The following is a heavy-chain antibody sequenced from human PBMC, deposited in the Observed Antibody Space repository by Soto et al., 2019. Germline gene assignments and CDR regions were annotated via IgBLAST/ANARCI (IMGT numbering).Heavy chain of an antibody. J-gene: IGHJ6*02. CDR3: ARVSSSIVVVPDYGMDV. V-gene: IGHV1-18*04. CDR1: GYTFISHG. D-gene: IGHD2-2*01. CDR2: ISGKNGNT. Sequence: VQLVQSGTEVKKPGASVKVSCKAYGYTFISHGIPWVRQAPGQGLEWMGWISGKNGNTKYAQKFKGRVTMPTDTSTSTAYMEMRSLGCDDTAVYFCARVSSSIVVVPDYGMDVWGQGTTFTVSS.